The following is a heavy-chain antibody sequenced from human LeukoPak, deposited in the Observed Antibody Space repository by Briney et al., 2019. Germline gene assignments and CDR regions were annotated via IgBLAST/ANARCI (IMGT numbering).Heavy chain of an antibody. CDR1: GYTFTSYD. CDR2: MNPNSGNT. V-gene: IGHV1-8*03. D-gene: IGHD6-13*01. CDR3: ARERDIAADAFDY. J-gene: IGHJ4*02. Sequence: VASVKVSCKASGYTFTSYDINWVRQAPGQGLEWMGWMNPNSGNTGYAQNFQGRVTITRNTSISTAYMELSSLRSEDTAVYYCARERDIAADAFDYWGQGTLVTVSS.